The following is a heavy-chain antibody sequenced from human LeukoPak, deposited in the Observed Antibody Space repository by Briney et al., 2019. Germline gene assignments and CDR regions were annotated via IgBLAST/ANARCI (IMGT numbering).Heavy chain of an antibody. V-gene: IGHV4-30-2*01. CDR2: IYHSGST. D-gene: IGHD3-3*01. CDR1: GGSISSGGYS. Sequence: SETLSLTCTVSGGSISSGGYSWSWIRQPPGKGPEWIGYIYHSGSTYYNPSLKSRVTISVDRSKNQFSLKLSSVTAADTAVYYCARGNNKYDFWSGYYHPFDYWGQGTLVTVSS. J-gene: IGHJ4*02. CDR3: ARGNNKYDFWSGYYHPFDY.